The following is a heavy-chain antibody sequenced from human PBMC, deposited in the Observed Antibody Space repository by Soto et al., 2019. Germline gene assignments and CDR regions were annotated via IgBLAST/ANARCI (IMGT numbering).Heavy chain of an antibody. CDR3: ARGADHGELGRGGWHDP. Sequence: QVQLQESGPGLVKPSQTLSLTCTVSGGSISSGGYYWTWIRQHPGKGLEWIGYIYYSGSIYYKSSLKSRVTISVDTSKNQFSLKLTSVTAADTAVYYCARGADHGELGRGGWHDPWGQGTLVTVSS. J-gene: IGHJ5*02. CDR1: GGSISSGGYY. V-gene: IGHV4-31*03. CDR2: IYYSGSI. D-gene: IGHD3-10*01.